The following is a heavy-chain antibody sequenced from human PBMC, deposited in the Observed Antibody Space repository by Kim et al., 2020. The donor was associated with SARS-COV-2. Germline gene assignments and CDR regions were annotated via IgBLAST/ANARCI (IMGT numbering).Heavy chain of an antibody. V-gene: IGHV1-8*01. J-gene: IGHJ3*02. Sequence: QKFQDRVTMTRNTSISTAYMELSSLRSEDTAVYYCARGFDYGQKGGAFDIWGQGTMVTVSS. CDR3: ARGFDYGQKGGAFDI. D-gene: IGHD4-17*01.